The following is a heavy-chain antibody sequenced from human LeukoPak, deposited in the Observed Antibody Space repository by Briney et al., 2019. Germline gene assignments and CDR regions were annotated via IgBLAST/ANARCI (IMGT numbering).Heavy chain of an antibody. V-gene: IGHV4-38-2*01. D-gene: IGHD2-8*01. CDR1: GYSISSGYY. Sequence: SETLSLTCAVSGYSISSGYYWGWIRQPPGKGLEWIGSIYHSGSTYYNPSLKSRVTISVDTSKNQFSLKLSSVTAADTAVYYCARHASLLDGVNAWGQGTLVTVS. CDR3: ARHASLLDGVNA. J-gene: IGHJ5*02. CDR2: IYHSGST.